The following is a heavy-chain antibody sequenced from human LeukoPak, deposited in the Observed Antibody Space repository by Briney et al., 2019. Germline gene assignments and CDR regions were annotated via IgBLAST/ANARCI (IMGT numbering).Heavy chain of an antibody. J-gene: IGHJ4*02. V-gene: IGHV3-23*01. Sequence: GGSLRLSCVATGITFSNYAVSWVRQAPEKGLDWVSVISGSAHKIRYADSVKGRFTISRDNSENIVYLQMNNLRAEDTAVYYCAGRVTGYSSGYVYWGQGTLVTVSS. CDR2: ISGSAHKI. CDR3: AGRVTGYSSGYVY. CDR1: GITFSNYA. D-gene: IGHD5-18*01.